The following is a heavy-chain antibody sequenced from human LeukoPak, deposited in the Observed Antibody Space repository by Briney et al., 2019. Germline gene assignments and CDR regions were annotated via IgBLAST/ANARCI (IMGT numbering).Heavy chain of an antibody. CDR1: GYTFTSYG. D-gene: IGHD4-17*01. Sequence: ASVKLSCKASGYTFTSYGISWVRQAPRQGLEWMGWISVYNGDTNYAQKFQGRVTMTTDTSTSTAYMDPRSLTSDDTAVYYCARSQGATVTTDFDYWGQGTLVTVSS. V-gene: IGHV1-18*01. CDR3: ARSQGATVTTDFDY. J-gene: IGHJ4*02. CDR2: ISVYNGDT.